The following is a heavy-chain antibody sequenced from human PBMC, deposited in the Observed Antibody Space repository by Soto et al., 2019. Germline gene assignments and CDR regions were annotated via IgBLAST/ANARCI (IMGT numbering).Heavy chain of an antibody. CDR3: ARTIRYSYGAQFDY. CDR1: GGTFSSYA. CDR2: IIPIFGTA. D-gene: IGHD5-18*01. Sequence: KVSCKASGGTFSSYAISWVRQAPGQGLEWMGGIIPIFGTANYAQKFQGRVTITADESTSTAYMELSSLRSEDTAVYYCARTIRYSYGAQFDYWGQGTLVTVSS. J-gene: IGHJ4*02. V-gene: IGHV1-69*01.